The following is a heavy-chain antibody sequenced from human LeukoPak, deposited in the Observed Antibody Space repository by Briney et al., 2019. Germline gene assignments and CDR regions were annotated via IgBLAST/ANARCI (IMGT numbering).Heavy chain of an antibody. J-gene: IGHJ3*02. CDR3: AKDAAGYSSSWYESSDAFDI. D-gene: IGHD6-13*01. CDR2: ISSSSSYI. V-gene: IGHV3-21*04. CDR1: GFTFSSYS. Sequence: GGSLRLSCAASGFTFSSYSMNWVRQAPGKGLEWVSSISSSSSYIYYADSVKGRFTISRDNAKNSLYLQMNSLRAEDTAVYYCAKDAAGYSSSWYESSDAFDIWGQGTMVTVSS.